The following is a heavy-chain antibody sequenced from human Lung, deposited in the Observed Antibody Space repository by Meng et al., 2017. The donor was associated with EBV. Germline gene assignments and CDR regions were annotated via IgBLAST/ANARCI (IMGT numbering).Heavy chain of an antibody. J-gene: IGHJ4*02. V-gene: IGHV1-69*04. CDR1: GGTFSSYA. D-gene: IGHD1-26*01. Sequence: QGQRVQSGAEVKQPGASVKVSCKASGGTFSSYAISWVRQAPGQGLEWMERIIRILGIANYAQKSQGRVTITADKSTSAAYMELSSLRSEDTAVYYCAREADGATFDYWGQGTLVTVSS. CDR3: AREADGATFDY. CDR2: IIRILGIA.